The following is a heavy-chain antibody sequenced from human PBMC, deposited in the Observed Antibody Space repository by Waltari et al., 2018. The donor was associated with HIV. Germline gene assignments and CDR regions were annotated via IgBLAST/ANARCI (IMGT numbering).Heavy chain of an antibody. J-gene: IGHJ2*01. Sequence: QVQLQESGPGLVKPSQTLSLTCTVSGGSLRSGSYYGSWIRQPAGTGLEWSGRIYTSGSTNYNPSLKSRVTISVDTSKNQFSLKLSSVTAADTAVYYCASQRAYDFWSGYPLLSFDLWGRGTLVTVSS. D-gene: IGHD3-3*01. CDR3: ASQRAYDFWSGYPLLSFDL. CDR2: IYTSGST. V-gene: IGHV4-61*02. CDR1: GGSLRSGSYY.